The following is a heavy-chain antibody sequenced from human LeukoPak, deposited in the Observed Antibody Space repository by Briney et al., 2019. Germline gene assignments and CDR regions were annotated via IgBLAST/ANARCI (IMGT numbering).Heavy chain of an antibody. D-gene: IGHD2-15*01. CDR2: ISGSGGST. J-gene: IGHJ5*02. CDR3: VVVVAATLEYNWFDP. Sequence: GGSLRLSCAASGFTFSSHAMSWVRQAPGKGLEWVSAISGSGGSTYYADSVKGRFTISRDNSKNTLYLQMNSLRAEDTAVYYSVVVVAATLEYNWFDPWGQGTLVTVSS. CDR1: GFTFSSHA. V-gene: IGHV3-23*01.